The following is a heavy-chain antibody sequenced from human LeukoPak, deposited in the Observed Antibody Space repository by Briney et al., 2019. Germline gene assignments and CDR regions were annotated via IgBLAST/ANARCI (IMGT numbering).Heavy chain of an antibody. D-gene: IGHD6-19*01. CDR1: GGSISSYY. CDR2: IYTSGST. V-gene: IGHV4-4*07. Sequence: SETLSLTCTVSGGSISSYYWSWIRQPAGKGLEWIGRIYTSGSTNYNPSLKSRVTMSVDTSKNQFSLKLSSVTAADTAVYYCAGVAEPLTFGWLGYNWFDPWGQGTLVTVSS. J-gene: IGHJ5*02. CDR3: AGVAEPLTFGWLGYNWFDP.